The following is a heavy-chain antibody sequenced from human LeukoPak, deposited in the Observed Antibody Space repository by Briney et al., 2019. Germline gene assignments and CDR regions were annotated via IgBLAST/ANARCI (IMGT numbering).Heavy chain of an antibody. CDR1: GFIFSTYS. CDR2: ISSSGSGI. CDR3: ARVKGDGDSYYFDY. V-gene: IGHV3-48*02. J-gene: IGHJ4*02. Sequence: GGSLRLSCAASGFIFSTYSMSWVRQAPGKGLEWISYISSSGSGIFYADSVKGRFTISRGNGKKSVSLQMNSLRDEDTAVYYCARVKGDGDSYYFDYWGQGTLVAVSS. D-gene: IGHD4-17*01.